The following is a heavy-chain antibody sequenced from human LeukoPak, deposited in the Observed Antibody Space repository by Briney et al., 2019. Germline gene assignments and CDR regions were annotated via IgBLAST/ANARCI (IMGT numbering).Heavy chain of an antibody. CDR1: GYTFTSYA. J-gene: IGHJ5*02. D-gene: IGHD3-3*01. V-gene: IGHV7-4-1*02. CDR2: INTNTGNP. Sequence: ASVEVSCKASGYTFTSYAMNWLRQAPGQGLEWMGWINTNTGNPTYAQGFTGRFVFSLDTSVSTAYLQISSLKAEDTAVYYCATYVGYYDFWSGYNNWFDPWGQGTLVTVSS. CDR3: ATYVGYYDFWSGYNNWFDP.